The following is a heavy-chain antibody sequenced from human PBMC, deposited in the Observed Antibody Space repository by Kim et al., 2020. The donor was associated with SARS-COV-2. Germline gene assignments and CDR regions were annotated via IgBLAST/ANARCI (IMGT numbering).Heavy chain of an antibody. CDR2: T. D-gene: IGHD3-10*01. Sequence: TYYADSVKGRFTISRDNSKNSLYLQMNSLRTEDTALYYCAKSDGYGSVDYWGQGTLVTVSS. V-gene: IGHV3-43*01. CDR3: AKSDGYGSVDY. J-gene: IGHJ4*02.